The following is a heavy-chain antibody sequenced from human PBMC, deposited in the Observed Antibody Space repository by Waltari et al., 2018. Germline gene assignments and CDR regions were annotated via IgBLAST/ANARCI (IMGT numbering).Heavy chain of an antibody. CDR3: ARGYSSSWYSPPIDY. CDR1: GFTFSRYQ. CDR2: ISSSGSTI. J-gene: IGHJ4*02. Sequence: EVQLVESGGGWVQTGGSLSFSCSAFGFTFSRYQVNWVRQAPGTGLEWFSYISSSGSTIYYAASVKGRFTISRDNAKNSLYLQMNSLRAEDTAVYYCARGYSSSWYSPPIDYWGQGTLVTVSS. D-gene: IGHD6-13*01. V-gene: IGHV3-48*03.